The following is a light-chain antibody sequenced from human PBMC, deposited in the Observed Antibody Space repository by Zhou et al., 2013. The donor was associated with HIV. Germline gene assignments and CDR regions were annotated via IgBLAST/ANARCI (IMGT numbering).Light chain of an antibody. CDR3: CSYVDNHVI. J-gene: IGLJ2*01. V-gene: IGLV2-23*02. CDR1: NSNVGNYNL. CDR2: EVN. Sequence: QSALTQPASVSGSPGQSISISCTGNNSNVGNYNLVSWYQQHPGKAPKFLIYEVNKRPSGVSSRFSGSKSGNTASLKISGLHADDEADYYCCSYVDNHVIFGGGTKLTVL.